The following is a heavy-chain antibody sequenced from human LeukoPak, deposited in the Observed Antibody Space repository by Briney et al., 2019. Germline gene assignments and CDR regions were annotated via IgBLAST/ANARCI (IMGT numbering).Heavy chain of an antibody. J-gene: IGHJ6*03. CDR3: ARKYYYDSSGYKRYYYYYYMDV. CDR2: ISSSGSTI. V-gene: IGHV3-48*03. D-gene: IGHD3-22*01. Sequence: PGGSLRLSCAASGFTFSSYEMNWVRQAPGKGLEWVSYISSSGSTIHYADSVKGRFTISRDNAKNSLYLQMNSLRAEDTAVYYCARKYYYDSSGYKRYYYYYYMDVWGKGTTVTVSS. CDR1: GFTFSSYE.